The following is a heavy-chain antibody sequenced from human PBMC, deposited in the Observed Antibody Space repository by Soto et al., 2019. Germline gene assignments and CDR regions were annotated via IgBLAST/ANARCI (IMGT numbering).Heavy chain of an antibody. CDR2: INPKSGYT. J-gene: IGHJ4*02. V-gene: IGHV1-2*02. CDR1: GYTFTGDY. D-gene: IGHD1-26*01. CDR3: ARYTGSNSLFDS. Sequence: QAQLVQSGAEVKKPGASVSVYCKASGYTFTGDYLHWVRQAPGQGLEWMAWINPKSGYTKSAQKFQARVTLTRDTSISTADMELRSLRSEDTAVYFCARYTGSNSLFDSWGQGTLVTVSS.